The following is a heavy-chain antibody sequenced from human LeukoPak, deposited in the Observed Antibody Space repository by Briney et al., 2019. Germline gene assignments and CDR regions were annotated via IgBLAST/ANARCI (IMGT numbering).Heavy chain of an antibody. V-gene: IGHV3-74*01. CDR3: ARETYYDYVWGSYRYSGGIDY. J-gene: IGHJ4*02. D-gene: IGHD3-16*02. CDR1: GFTFSSYW. CDR2: INSDGSST. Sequence: GGSLRLSCAASGFTFSSYWMHWVRQAPGKGLVWVSRINSDGSSTSYADSVKGRFTISRDNAKNTLHLQMNSLRAEDTAVYYCARETYYDYVWGSYRYSGGIDYWGQGTLVTVSS.